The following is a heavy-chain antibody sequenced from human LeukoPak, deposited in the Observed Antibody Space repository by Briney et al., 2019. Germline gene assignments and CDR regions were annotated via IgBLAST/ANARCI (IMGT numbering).Heavy chain of an antibody. CDR2: IKRKGDGGTI. V-gene: IGHV3-15*01. D-gene: IGHD3-10*01. CDR1: GVTLSDVW. J-gene: IGHJ4*02. CDR3: ATGGHYFGS. Sequence: GGSLRLSCAGSGVTLSDVWMSWVRQSPGKGLEWVGRIKRKGDGGTIDHAAPVKGRFTISRDDSRNALYLQMSSLQIDDTAVYYCATGGHYFGSWGQGTLVTVSS.